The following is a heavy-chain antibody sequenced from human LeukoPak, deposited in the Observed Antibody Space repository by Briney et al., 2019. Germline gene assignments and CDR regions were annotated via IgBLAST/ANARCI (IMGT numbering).Heavy chain of an antibody. Sequence: ASVKVSCKASGYTFTSYGISWVRQAPGQGLEWMGWISAYNGNANYAQKLQASVTMTTDTSTSTAYMELRSLRSDDTAVYYCARDWRGYSGYNYWGQGTLVTVS. CDR2: ISAYNGNA. J-gene: IGHJ4*02. D-gene: IGHD5-12*01. CDR1: GYTFTSYG. CDR3: ARDWRGYSGYNY. V-gene: IGHV1-18*01.